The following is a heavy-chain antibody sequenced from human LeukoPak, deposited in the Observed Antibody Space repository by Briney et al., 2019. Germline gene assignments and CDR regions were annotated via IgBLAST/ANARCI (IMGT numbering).Heavy chain of an antibody. CDR2: INPNSGGT. CDR3: AREDSGIAVDY. V-gene: IGHV1-2*02. J-gene: IGHJ4*02. D-gene: IGHD6-19*01. Sequence: ASVKVSCKASGYTFTGYYIHWVRQAPGQGLEWMGWINPNSGGTNYAQKFQGRVTMTWDTSISTAYMELSRLRSDDTAVYYCAREDSGIAVDYWGQGTLVTVSS. CDR1: GYTFTGYY.